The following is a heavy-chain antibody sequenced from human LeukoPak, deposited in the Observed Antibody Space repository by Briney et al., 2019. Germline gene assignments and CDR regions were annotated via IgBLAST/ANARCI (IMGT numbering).Heavy chain of an antibody. CDR3: ARDSYYGGTQGY. D-gene: IGHD4-23*01. J-gene: IGHJ4*02. V-gene: IGHV3-48*03. CDR2: ISTRGGTI. CDR1: GFIFSSYE. Sequence: GGSLRLSCAASGFIFSSYEMNWVRQAPGKGLEWVSYISTRGGTIYYADSVKGRFTISRDNAKNSLYLQMNSLRAEDTAVYYCARDSYYGGTQGYGGQGTLVTVSS.